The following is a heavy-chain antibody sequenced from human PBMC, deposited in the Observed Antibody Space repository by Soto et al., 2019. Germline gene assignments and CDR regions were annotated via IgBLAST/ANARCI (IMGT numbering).Heavy chain of an antibody. CDR3: ARDPGSSWYTYYYYGMDV. CDR2: ISAYNGNT. D-gene: IGHD6-13*01. CDR1: GYTFTGYG. V-gene: IGHV1-18*01. J-gene: IGHJ6*02. Sequence: ASVKVSCKASGYTFTGYGISWVRQAPGQGLEWMGWISAYNGNTNYAQKLQGRVTMTTDTSTSTAYMELRNLRSDDTAVYYCARDPGSSWYTYYYYGMDVWGQGTTVTVSS.